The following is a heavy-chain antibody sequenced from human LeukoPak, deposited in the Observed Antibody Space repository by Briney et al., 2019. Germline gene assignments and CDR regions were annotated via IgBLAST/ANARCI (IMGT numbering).Heavy chain of an antibody. CDR1: GGTFSSYA. CDR2: IIPIFGTA. V-gene: IGHV1-69*06. CDR3: ARGRVRQTGALYYYYMDV. D-gene: IGHD3-10*01. Sequence: SVKVSCKASGGTFSSYAISWVRQAPGQGLEWMGGIIPIFGTANYAQKFQGRVTNTADKSTSTAYMELSSLRSEDTAVYYCARGRVRQTGALYYYYMDVWGKGTTVTISS. J-gene: IGHJ6*03.